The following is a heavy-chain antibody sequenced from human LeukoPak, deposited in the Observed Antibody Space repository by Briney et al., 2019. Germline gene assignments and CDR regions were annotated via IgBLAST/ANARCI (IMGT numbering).Heavy chain of an antibody. V-gene: IGHV3-7*01. J-gene: IGHJ4*02. CDR1: GFTFSNYW. D-gene: IGHD3-16*01. CDR3: ARESTYSYAYALDY. CDR2: MKQDGSEI. Sequence: PGGSLRLSCAASGFTFSNYWISWVRQAPGKGLEWVANMKQDGSEIYYVDSVKGRFTISRDNAERLLYLQMNSLRAEDTAVYYCARESTYSYAYALDYWGQGTLVTVSS.